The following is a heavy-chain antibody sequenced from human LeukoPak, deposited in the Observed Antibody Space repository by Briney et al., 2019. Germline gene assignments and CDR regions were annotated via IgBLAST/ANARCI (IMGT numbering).Heavy chain of an antibody. CDR3: ARGAMALGYFDY. D-gene: IGHD5-18*01. CDR2: IYYSGST. J-gene: IGHJ4*02. Sequence: PSETLSLTCTVSGGSLSSYYWSWIRQPPGKGLEWIGYIYYSGSTNYNPSLQSRVTISADTSKNQCSLKLSSVTAAETAVYYCARGAMALGYFDYWGQGTLVTVS. CDR1: GGSLSSYY. V-gene: IGHV4-59*01.